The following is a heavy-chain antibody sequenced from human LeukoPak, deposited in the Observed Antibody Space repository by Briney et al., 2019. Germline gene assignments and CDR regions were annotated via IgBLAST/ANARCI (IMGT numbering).Heavy chain of an antibody. Sequence: GGSLRLSCAASGFTFSGYSMNWVRQAPGKGLEWVSSISSSSSYIYYADSVKGRFTISRDNAKNSLYLQMNSLRAADTAVYYCARDRSSVIDYWGLGTLVTVSS. V-gene: IGHV3-21*04. CDR3: ARDRSSVIDY. CDR1: GFTFSGYS. CDR2: ISSSSSYI. J-gene: IGHJ4*02. D-gene: IGHD6-13*01.